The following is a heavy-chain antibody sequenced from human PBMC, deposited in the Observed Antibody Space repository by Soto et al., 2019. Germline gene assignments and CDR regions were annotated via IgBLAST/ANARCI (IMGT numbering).Heavy chain of an antibody. CDR1: GFTVSSNY. Sequence: GGSLRLSCAASGFTVSSNYMSWVRQAPGKGLEWVSVIYSGGSTYYADSVKGRFTISRDNSKNTLYLQMNSLRAEDTAVYYCARDREYSYFDYWGQGTLVTVSS. CDR2: IYSGGST. D-gene: IGHD2-15*01. J-gene: IGHJ4*02. CDR3: ARDREYSYFDY. V-gene: IGHV3-66*01.